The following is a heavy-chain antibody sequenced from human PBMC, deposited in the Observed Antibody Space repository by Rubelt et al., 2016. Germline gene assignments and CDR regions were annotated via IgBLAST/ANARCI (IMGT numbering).Heavy chain of an antibody. Sequence: QVQLQESGPGLVKPSETLSLTCTVSGGSISSYYWSWIRQPPGKGLEWIGYIYYSGSTYYNPSLKSRVTISVDTSKNQFSLKLSSVTAADTAVYYCARVAGGGHAFDIWGQGTMVTVSS. J-gene: IGHJ3*02. V-gene: IGHV4-59*12. CDR2: IYYSGST. D-gene: IGHD3-10*01. CDR1: GGSISSYY. CDR3: ARVAGGGHAFDI.